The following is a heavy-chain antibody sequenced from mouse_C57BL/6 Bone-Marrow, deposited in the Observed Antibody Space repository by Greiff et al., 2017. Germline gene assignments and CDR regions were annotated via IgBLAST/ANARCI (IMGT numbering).Heavy chain of an antibody. Sequence: QVQLQQPGAELVMPGASVKLSCKASGYTFTSYWMHWVKQRPGQGLEWIGEIDPSDSYTNYNQKFKGKSTLTVDKSSSTAYMQLSSLTSEDSAVXYCARAPWFAYWGEGTLVTVSA. J-gene: IGHJ3*01. CDR3: ARAPWFAY. CDR1: GYTFTSYW. CDR2: IDPSDSYT. V-gene: IGHV1-69*01.